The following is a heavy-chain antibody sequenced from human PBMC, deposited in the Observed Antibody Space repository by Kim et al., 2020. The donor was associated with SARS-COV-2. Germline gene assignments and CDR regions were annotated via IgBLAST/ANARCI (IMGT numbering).Heavy chain of an antibody. J-gene: IGHJ4*02. CDR1: GGSISSGGYY. V-gene: IGHV4-31*03. CDR2: IYYSGST. D-gene: IGHD3-3*01. CDR3: ARTTSYDFWSGSPFDY. Sequence: SETLSLTCTVSGGSISSGGYYWSWIRQHPGKGLEWIGYIYYSGSTYYNPSLKSRVTISVDTSKNQFSLKLSSVTAADTAVYYCARTTSYDFWSGSPFDYWGQGTLVTVSS.